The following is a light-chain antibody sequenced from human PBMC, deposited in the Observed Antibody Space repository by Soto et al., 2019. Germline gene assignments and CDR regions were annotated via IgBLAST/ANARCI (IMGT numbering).Light chain of an antibody. CDR1: QSVSST. J-gene: IGKJ1*01. CDR3: QQYKDWPQT. Sequence: EIVMTQSPATLYVSPGERATISCRASQSVSSTLAWYQQKPGQAPRLLIYGASTRATGIPARFSGSGSGTEFTLTISSLQSEDFAVYYCQQYKDWPQTFGQGTKVEIK. V-gene: IGKV3-15*01. CDR2: GAS.